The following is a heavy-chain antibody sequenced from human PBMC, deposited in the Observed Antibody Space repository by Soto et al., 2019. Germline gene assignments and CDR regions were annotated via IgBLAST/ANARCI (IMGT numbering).Heavy chain of an antibody. Sequence: QVQLVQSGAEVKKPGASVKVSCKASGYTFTSYAMHWVRQAPGQRLEWMGWINAGNGNTKYSQKFQGRVTITRDTSASTAYRELSSLRSEDTAVYYCARSGPVTMFLRAPDYWGQGTLVTVSS. V-gene: IGHV1-3*01. J-gene: IGHJ4*02. CDR1: GYTFTSYA. CDR2: INAGNGNT. D-gene: IGHD4-17*01. CDR3: ARSGPVTMFLRAPDY.